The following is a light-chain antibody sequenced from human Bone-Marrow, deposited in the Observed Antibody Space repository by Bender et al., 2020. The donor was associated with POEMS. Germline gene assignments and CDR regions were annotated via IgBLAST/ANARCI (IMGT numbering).Light chain of an antibody. CDR3: CSYTRRRV. J-gene: IGLJ1*01. CDR1: SSDVGNYNL. CDR2: DVT. V-gene: IGLV2-23*02. Sequence: QSALTQPASVSGSPGQSITISCTGTSSDVGNYNLVSWYQQHPGKAPKLMIYDVTKRPSGVPDRFSGSKSGNTASLTISGLQAEDEADYFCCSYTRRRVFGTGTRVTVL.